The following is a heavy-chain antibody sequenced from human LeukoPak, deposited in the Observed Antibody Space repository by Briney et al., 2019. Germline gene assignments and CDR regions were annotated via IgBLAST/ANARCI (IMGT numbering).Heavy chain of an antibody. Sequence: GGSLRLSCAASAFTFSSYWMHWVRQGPGKGLVWVARINSDGTTTTYADSVKGRSTISRDNARNTLYLQMNSLTADDTAVYYCARGYYSGSRIDYWGQGTLVTVSS. CDR1: AFTFSSYW. CDR3: ARGYYSGSRIDY. V-gene: IGHV3-74*01. CDR2: INSDGTTT. J-gene: IGHJ4*02. D-gene: IGHD6-13*01.